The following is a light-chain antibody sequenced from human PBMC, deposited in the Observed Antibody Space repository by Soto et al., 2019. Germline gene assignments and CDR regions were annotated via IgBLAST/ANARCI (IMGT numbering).Light chain of an antibody. V-gene: IGLV1-47*02. Sequence: QSVLTQPPSASGTPGQRVTISCSGSSSNIGSNYVYWYHQLPGTAATLLIYSNNQRPSGVLDRLSGSNTGTSAALAISGLRSEDEADDYCAAWYDSLSAWVFGGGTKLTVL. J-gene: IGLJ3*02. CDR2: SNN. CDR1: SSNIGSNY. CDR3: AAWYDSLSAWV.